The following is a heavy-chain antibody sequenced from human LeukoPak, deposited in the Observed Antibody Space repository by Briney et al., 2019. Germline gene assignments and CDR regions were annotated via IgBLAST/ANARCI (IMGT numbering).Heavy chain of an antibody. Sequence: ESGPTLVNPTQPLTLTCTFSGFSLRAHGMGVGWIRQPPAKALEWLALIYSNDDKRYSPSLRSRIPITKDTSKNLVFLTMTDMDPVDTATYYCGHLIQAFFRDTFDIWGQGTMVTVSS. D-gene: IGHD5-18*01. CDR1: GFSLRAHGMG. J-gene: IGHJ3*02. CDR2: IYSNDDK. V-gene: IGHV2-5*01. CDR3: GHLIQAFFRDTFDI.